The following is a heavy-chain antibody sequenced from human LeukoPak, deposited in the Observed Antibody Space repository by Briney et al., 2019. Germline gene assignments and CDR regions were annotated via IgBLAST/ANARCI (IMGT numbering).Heavy chain of an antibody. CDR3: ARDKYDFWSGYSNNWFDP. CDR2: INPNSGGT. V-gene: IGHV1-2*02. Sequence: GASVKVSCKASGYTFTGYYMHWVRQAPGQGLEWMGWINPNSGGTNYAQKFQGRVTMTRDTSISIAYMELSRLRSDDTAVYYCARDKYDFWSGYSNNWFDPWGQGTLVTVSS. J-gene: IGHJ5*02. D-gene: IGHD3-3*01. CDR1: GYTFTGYY.